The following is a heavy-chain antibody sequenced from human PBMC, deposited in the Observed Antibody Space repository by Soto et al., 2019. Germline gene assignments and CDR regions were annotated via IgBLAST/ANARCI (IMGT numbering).Heavy chain of an antibody. CDR2: IYYSGST. Sequence: PSETLSLTCTVSGGSISSYYWSWIRQPPGKGLEWIGYIYYSGSTNYNPSLKSRVTISVDTSKNQFSLKLSSVTAADTAVYYCARRGSYDFWRGDRGHWWFDPWGQVTIGSVSA. CDR3: ARRGSYDFWRGDRGHWWFDP. CDR1: GGSISSYY. D-gene: IGHD3-3*01. V-gene: IGHV4-59*01. J-gene: IGHJ5*02.